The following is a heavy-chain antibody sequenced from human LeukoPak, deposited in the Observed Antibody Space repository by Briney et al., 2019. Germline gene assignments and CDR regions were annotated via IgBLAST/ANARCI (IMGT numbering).Heavy chain of an antibody. CDR2: IYSGGST. Sequence: GGSLRLSCAASGFTVSSNFMSWVRQAPGKGLEWVSVIYSGGSTYYADSAKGRFTISRDNSKNTLYLQMNSLRAEDTAVYYCAIWFGELSGSWGQGTLVTVSS. CDR1: GFTVSSNF. J-gene: IGHJ5*02. V-gene: IGHV3-53*01. CDR3: AIWFGELSGS. D-gene: IGHD3-10*01.